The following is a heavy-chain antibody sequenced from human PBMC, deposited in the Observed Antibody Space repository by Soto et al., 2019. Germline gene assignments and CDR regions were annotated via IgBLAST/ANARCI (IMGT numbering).Heavy chain of an antibody. D-gene: IGHD2-2*01. CDR1: GGSISSGGYY. Sequence: PSETLSLTCTVSGGSISSGGYYWSWIRQHPGKGLEWIGYIYYSGSTYYNPSLKSRVTISVDTSKNQFSLKLSSVTAADTAVYYCARSQYQLLSDDYWGQGTLVTVSS. V-gene: IGHV4-31*03. CDR2: IYYSGST. J-gene: IGHJ4*02. CDR3: ARSQYQLLSDDY.